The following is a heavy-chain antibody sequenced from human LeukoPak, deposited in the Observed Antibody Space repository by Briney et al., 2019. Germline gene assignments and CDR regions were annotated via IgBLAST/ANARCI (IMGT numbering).Heavy chain of an antibody. CDR3: ARGLGYSYAEGDAFDI. CDR2: INHSGST. V-gene: IGHV4-34*01. D-gene: IGHD5-18*01. CDR1: GGSFSGYY. J-gene: IGHJ3*02. Sequence: PSETLSLTCAVYGGSFSGYYWSWIRQPPGKGLEWIGEINHSGSTNYNPSLKSRVTISVDTSKIQFSLKLSSVTAADTAVYYCARGLGYSYAEGDAFDIWGQGTMVTVSS.